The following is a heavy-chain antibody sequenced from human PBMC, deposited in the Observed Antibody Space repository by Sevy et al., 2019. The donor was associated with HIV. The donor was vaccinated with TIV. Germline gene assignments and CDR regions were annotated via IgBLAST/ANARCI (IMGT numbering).Heavy chain of an antibody. CDR3: ARVSESYDYGDYQSAFDI. V-gene: IGHV3-30*03. Sequence: GGSLRLSCTASGFTFDSFAMHWVRQAPGKGLEWVAVISYDGSNKYYADSVKGRSTISRDNSKDTLFLQMNSLRAEDTALYYCARVSESYDYGDYQSAFDIWGQGTMVTVSS. J-gene: IGHJ3*02. CDR1: GFTFDSFA. D-gene: IGHD4-17*01. CDR2: ISYDGSNK.